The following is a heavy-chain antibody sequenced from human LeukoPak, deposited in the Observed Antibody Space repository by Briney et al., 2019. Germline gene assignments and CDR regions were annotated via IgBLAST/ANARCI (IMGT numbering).Heavy chain of an antibody. D-gene: IGHD3-3*01. CDR3: ARDLVLARLFDY. Sequence: SQTLSLTCTVSGGSISSGDYYWSWIRQPPGKGLEWIGYIYYSGSTYYNPSLKSRVTISVDTSKNQFSLMLSSVTAADTAVYYCARDLVLARLFDYWGQGTLVTVSS. CDR2: IYYSGST. V-gene: IGHV4-30-4*08. CDR1: GGSISSGDYY. J-gene: IGHJ4*02.